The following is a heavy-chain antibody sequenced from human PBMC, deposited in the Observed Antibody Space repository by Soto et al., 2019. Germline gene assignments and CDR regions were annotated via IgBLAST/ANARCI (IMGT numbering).Heavy chain of an antibody. V-gene: IGHV1-45*02. J-gene: IGHJ4*02. CDR1: GNTFTYVY. CDR3: ASGRYDASGYFDY. Sequence: ASVKVSCKGSGNTFTYVYLHWVRQAPGQALEWMGWMTPFNGNTKYAQKFQDRVTFTVDTSLNTAYMELRSLRSDDTAMFYCASGRYDASGYFDYWGQGTLVTVSS. D-gene: IGHD3-22*01. CDR2: MTPFNGNT.